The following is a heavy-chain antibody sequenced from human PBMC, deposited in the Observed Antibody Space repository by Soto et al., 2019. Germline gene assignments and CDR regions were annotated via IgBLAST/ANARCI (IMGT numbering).Heavy chain of an antibody. CDR3: ARRSSGWYFDY. D-gene: IGHD6-19*01. V-gene: IGHV3-23*01. CDR2: ISGSGDST. J-gene: IGHJ4*02. CDR1: GFTFSGYA. Sequence: EVQLLESGGGLVQPGGSLRLSCAASGFTFSGYAMNWVRQAPGKGLEWVSVISGSGDSTYYADSVKGRFTISRDNSTNTLYLQMNSLRAEDTAVYYCARRSSGWYFDYWGQGTLVTVSS.